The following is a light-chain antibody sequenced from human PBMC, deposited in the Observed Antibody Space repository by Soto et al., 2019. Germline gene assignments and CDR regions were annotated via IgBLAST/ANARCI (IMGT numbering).Light chain of an antibody. Sequence: QSALTQPASVSGSPGQSITISCTGTSSDVGNYNYVSWYQQHPGKAPKLMIYEVTNRPSGVSNRFSGSKSGNTASLTISGLQAEDEDDYYCTSYTTSSTVVFGGGTKVTVL. CDR3: TSYTTSSTVV. J-gene: IGLJ2*01. CDR2: EVT. V-gene: IGLV2-14*01. CDR1: SSDVGNYNY.